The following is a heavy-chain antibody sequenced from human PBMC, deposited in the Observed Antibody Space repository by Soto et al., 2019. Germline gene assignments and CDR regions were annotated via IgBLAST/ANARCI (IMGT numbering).Heavy chain of an antibody. J-gene: IGHJ3*01. CDR3: ARVYYDLRGPNKYRDFDF. Sequence: PGGSLRLSCAASGFTFSDYSMSWVRQSPGKGLEGVANIKQDGGEEDYVDSVKGRLTISRDNAKNSLYLQMNSLRAEDTAVYYCARVYYDLRGPNKYRDFDFWGQGTMVTVSS. V-gene: IGHV3-7*01. CDR2: IKQDGGEE. D-gene: IGHD3-22*01. CDR1: GFTFSDYS.